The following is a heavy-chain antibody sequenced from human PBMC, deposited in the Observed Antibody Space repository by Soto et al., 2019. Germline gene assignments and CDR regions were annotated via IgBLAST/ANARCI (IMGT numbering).Heavy chain of an antibody. CDR1: GGSIDSYY. D-gene: IGHD3-16*01. CDR2: IYYSGST. J-gene: IGHJ4*02. Sequence: SDTLSLTCTVSGGSIDSYYWSWIRQPPGKGLEWIGYIYYSGSTNYNPSLKSRVTISVDTSKNQFSLKLNSVTAADTAVSYCARDSRLGFPDYWGQGTLVTVSS. V-gene: IGHV4-59*01. CDR3: ARDSRLGFPDY.